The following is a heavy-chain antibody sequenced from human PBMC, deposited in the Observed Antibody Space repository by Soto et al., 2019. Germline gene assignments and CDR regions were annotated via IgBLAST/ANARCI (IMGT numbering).Heavy chain of an antibody. J-gene: IGHJ4*02. Sequence: EVHLVESGGGLVQTGGSLRLSCAISESTVSRDWMNWVRQAPGKGLEWVAHTNQDGSEKYYADSVKGRFTISRDNAKKPLYLQMNSLRAGDAAMYYCSGGVGDAFWGQGTLVTVSS. CDR3: SGGVGDAF. V-gene: IGHV3-7*01. CDR2: TNQDGSEK. CDR1: ESTVSRDW. D-gene: IGHD1-26*01.